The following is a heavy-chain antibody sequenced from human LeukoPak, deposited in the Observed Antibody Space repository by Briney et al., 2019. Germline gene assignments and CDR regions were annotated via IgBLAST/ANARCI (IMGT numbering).Heavy chain of an antibody. D-gene: IGHD2-2*01. Sequence: ASVKVSCKASGHTFSNFVIAWVRQAPGQGLEWLGWITTYSGNTNYAQNVQDRVTMSSDTSTNTAYMELRSLTSDDTAVYYCARRYCSSSSCHYFYYSMDVWGQGTTVTVSS. CDR2: ITTYSGNT. CDR3: ARRYCSSSSCHYFYYSMDV. CDR1: GHTFSNFV. J-gene: IGHJ6*02. V-gene: IGHV1-18*01.